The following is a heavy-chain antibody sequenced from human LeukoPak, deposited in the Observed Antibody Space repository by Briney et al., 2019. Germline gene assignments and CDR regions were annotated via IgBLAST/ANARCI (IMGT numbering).Heavy chain of an antibody. V-gene: IGHV1-69*06. CDR1: GGTFGSYA. D-gene: IGHD2-2*01. CDR2: IIPIFGTA. Sequence: GASVKVSCKASGGTFGSYAISWVRQAPGQGLEWMGGIIPIFGTANYAQKFQGRVTITADKPTSTAYMELSSLGSEDTAVYYCANLGESPAYYYYGLDVWGKGTTLTVCS. CDR3: ANLGESPAYYYYGLDV. J-gene: IGHJ6*04.